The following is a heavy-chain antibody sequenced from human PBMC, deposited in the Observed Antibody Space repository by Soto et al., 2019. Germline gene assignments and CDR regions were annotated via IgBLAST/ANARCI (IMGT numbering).Heavy chain of an antibody. Sequence: PSETLALTCTVSGGSISSYYWSGIRQPPGKGLEWIGYIYYSGSTNYNPSLKSRVTISVDTSKNQFSLKLSSVTAADTAVYYCARARGAYCGGDCYSELPSFDPWGQGTLVTVSS. V-gene: IGHV4-59*01. CDR3: ARARGAYCGGDCYSELPSFDP. J-gene: IGHJ5*02. CDR2: IYYSGST. D-gene: IGHD2-21*02. CDR1: GGSISSYY.